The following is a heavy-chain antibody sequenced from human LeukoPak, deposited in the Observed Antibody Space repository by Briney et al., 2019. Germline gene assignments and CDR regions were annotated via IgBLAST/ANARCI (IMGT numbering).Heavy chain of an antibody. CDR1: GGTFSNYA. CDR2: TIPIFNAA. J-gene: IGHJ4*01. D-gene: IGHD3-22*01. Sequence: SVKVSCKASGGTFSNYALSWVRQAPGQRLEWMGATIPIFNAANYAQKFKGRVTITADESTSTAYMELRSLTSEDTALYYCARARTDYFDSSGSPFHYWGQGTLVTVSS. CDR3: ARARTDYFDSSGSPFHY. V-gene: IGHV1-69*13.